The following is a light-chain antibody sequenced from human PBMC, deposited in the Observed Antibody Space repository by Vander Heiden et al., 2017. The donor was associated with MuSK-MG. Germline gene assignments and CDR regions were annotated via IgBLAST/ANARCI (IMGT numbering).Light chain of an antibody. CDR3: WSFAGTYTVV. CDR2: DVN. Sequence: QSALTQPRSVSGSPGQSVTISCTGTSSDVGDYNHVSWYQQHSRKAPKLVIFDVNQRPSGVPDRFSVSKSGNTASLTISGLQAEDEADYFCWSFAGTYTVVLGGGTKLTVL. CDR1: SSDVGDYNH. V-gene: IGLV2-11*01. J-gene: IGLJ2*01.